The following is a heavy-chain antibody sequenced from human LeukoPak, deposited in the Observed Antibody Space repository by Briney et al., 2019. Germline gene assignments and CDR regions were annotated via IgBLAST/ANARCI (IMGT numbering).Heavy chain of an antibody. D-gene: IGHD5-18*01. CDR3: AGSGYSYGYNFDY. V-gene: IGHV4-59*01. Sequence: PSETLSLTCTVSGGSISSYSWSWIRQPPGKGLVWIAYINYSGSTNYNPSLKSRVTTSVDPSKKQVSLRLSSVTAADTAVYYCAGSGYSYGYNFDYWGQGTLVTVSS. CDR2: INYSGST. J-gene: IGHJ4*02. CDR1: GGSISSYS.